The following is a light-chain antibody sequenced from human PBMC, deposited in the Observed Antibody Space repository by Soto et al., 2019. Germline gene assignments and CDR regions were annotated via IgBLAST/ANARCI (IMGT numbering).Light chain of an antibody. CDR2: DVI. CDR1: SSDVGAFNF. CDR3: FSYRDSASYV. V-gene: IGLV2-14*03. Sequence: QSALTQPASVSGSPGQSITISCSGTSSDVGAFNFVSWYQQHPDKAPKLLIYDVINRPSGVSSRFSGSKYGNTASLTISGLQAEDEADYYCFSYRDSASYVFGTGTKLTVL. J-gene: IGLJ1*01.